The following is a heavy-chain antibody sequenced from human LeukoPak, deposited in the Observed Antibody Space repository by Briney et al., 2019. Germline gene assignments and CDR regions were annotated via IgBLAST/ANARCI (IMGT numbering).Heavy chain of an antibody. Sequence: PGGSLRLSCTVSGFTFNFYALAWVRQAPGKGLEWVASVTSRGVGTHYADSVKGRFTISRDNSKNTIYLQMNSLRGEDTAIYYCGSDPNGDYVGALGYWGRGTLVTVSS. D-gene: IGHD4-17*01. V-gene: IGHV3-23*01. CDR1: GFTFNFYA. J-gene: IGHJ4*01. CDR3: GSDPNGDYVGALGY. CDR2: VTSRGVGT.